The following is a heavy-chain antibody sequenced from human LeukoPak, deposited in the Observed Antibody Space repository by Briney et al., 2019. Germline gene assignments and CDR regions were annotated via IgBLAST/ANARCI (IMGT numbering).Heavy chain of an antibody. CDR3: VNSSPGGGWLVSGNFDY. Sequence: SETLSLTCTVSGGSISSNNYYWGWIRQPPGKGLEWIGSIYYSGSTYYNPSLKSRVTISVDTSKNQFSLKLSSVTVADTAVYYCVNSSPGGGWLVSGNFDYWGQGTLVTVSS. J-gene: IGHJ4*02. D-gene: IGHD6-19*01. CDR2: IYYSGST. V-gene: IGHV4-39*01. CDR1: GGSISSNNYY.